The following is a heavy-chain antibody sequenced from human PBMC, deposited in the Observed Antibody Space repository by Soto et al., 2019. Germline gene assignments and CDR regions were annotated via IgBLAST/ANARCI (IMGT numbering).Heavy chain of an antibody. D-gene: IGHD6-6*01. CDR1: GGSISSHY. Sequence: LSLTCTVSGGSISSHYWAWIRQPPGKGLEWIGYIHYSGSTNYNASLKSRVTISVEISKNQFSLKLRSVTAADTAVYYCARGGLAARQGRWFDPWGQGTLVTVSS. CDR3: ARGGLAARQGRWFDP. V-gene: IGHV4-59*11. J-gene: IGHJ5*02. CDR2: IHYSGST.